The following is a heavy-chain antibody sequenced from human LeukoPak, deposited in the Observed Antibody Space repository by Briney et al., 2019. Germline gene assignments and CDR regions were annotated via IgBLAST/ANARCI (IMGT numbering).Heavy chain of an antibody. V-gene: IGHV4-38-2*01. CDR1: GYSISSGYY. D-gene: IGHD6-13*01. Sequence: KSSETLSLTCAVSGYSISSGYYWGWIRQPPGKGLECIGNINHTGSTYYNPSLRSRVTISVDTSKNQFSLTLSSVTAADTAVYYCARHDVLAAAASSPYWGQGTMVTVSS. CDR3: ARHDVLAAAASSPY. J-gene: IGHJ3*01. CDR2: INHTGST.